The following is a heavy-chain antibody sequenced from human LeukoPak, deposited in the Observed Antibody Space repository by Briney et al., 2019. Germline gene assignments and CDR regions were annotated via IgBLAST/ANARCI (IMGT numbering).Heavy chain of an antibody. Sequence: GGSLRLSCAASGFTFDDFAMHWVRQTPGKGLEWVSAISGSGGSTYYADSVKGRFTISRDNSKTTLFLHMNGLRAEDTAVYYRAKDPDCYRSVCYTFFDYWGQGTLVTVSS. CDR2: ISGSGGST. D-gene: IGHD2-8*01. V-gene: IGHV3-23*01. CDR3: AKDPDCYRSVCYTFFDY. J-gene: IGHJ4*02. CDR1: GFTFDDFA.